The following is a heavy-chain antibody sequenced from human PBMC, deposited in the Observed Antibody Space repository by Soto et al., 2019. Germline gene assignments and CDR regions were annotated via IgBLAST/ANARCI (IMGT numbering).Heavy chain of an antibody. J-gene: IGHJ6*02. V-gene: IGHV1-2*02. CDR2: INPNSGGT. CDR1: GFSLTGYY. D-gene: IGHD2-2*01. Sequence: GASVKVSCKASGFSLTGYYMHWVRQAPGQGLEWMGWINPNSGGTNYAQKFQGRVTMTRDTSISTAYMELSRLRSDDTAVYYCALSSIVYYYYGMDVWGQGTTVTVSS. CDR3: ALSSIVYYYYGMDV.